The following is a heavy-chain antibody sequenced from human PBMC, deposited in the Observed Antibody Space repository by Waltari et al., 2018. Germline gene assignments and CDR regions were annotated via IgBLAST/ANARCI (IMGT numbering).Heavy chain of an antibody. CDR3: TTSSYCGTTTCYQYYGMDV. V-gene: IGHV1-69*01. J-gene: IGHJ6*02. CDR1: GGSFSSYS. D-gene: IGHD2-2*01. CDR2: IIPVFWTA. Sequence: QVRLVQSGAEVKKPGSSVKVSCKAFGGSFSSYSINWVRQAPGQGLEWMGGIIPVFWTANSAQKFQDRLAITADESTSTAYMELSSLRSEDTAAYYCTTSSYCGTTTCYQYYGMDVWGQGTTVTVSS.